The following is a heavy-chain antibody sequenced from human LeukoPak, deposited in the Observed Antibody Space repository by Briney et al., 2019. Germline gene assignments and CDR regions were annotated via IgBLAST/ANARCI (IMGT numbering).Heavy chain of an antibody. V-gene: IGHV3-23*01. D-gene: IGHD3-3*01. CDR1: GFTFSSYA. CDR2: ISGSGGST. CDR3: AKRTDFWSGYYYSDY. J-gene: IGHJ4*02. Sequence: GGSLRLSCAASGFTFSSYAMSWVRQAPGKGLEWVSAISGSGGSTYYADSVKGRFTISRDNSKNTLYLQMNSLRAEDTAVYYCAKRTDFWSGYYYSDYWGQGTLVTVSS.